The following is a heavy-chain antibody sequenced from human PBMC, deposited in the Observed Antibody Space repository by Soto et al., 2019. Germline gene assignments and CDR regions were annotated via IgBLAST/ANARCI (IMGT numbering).Heavy chain of an antibody. CDR2: IIPLFGTS. Sequence: QVQLVQSGVEVKKPGSSVKVSCKASGGAFTGYAITWVRQAPGQGLEWMGGIIPLFGTSNYAQKFQARVTITADKSTRAAYMELRSLRFEDTAVYFCARVHFDILTGHYKTWFDPWGQGTLVTVSS. CDR3: ARVHFDILTGHYKTWFDP. V-gene: IGHV1-69*06. CDR1: GGAFTGYA. J-gene: IGHJ5*02. D-gene: IGHD3-9*01.